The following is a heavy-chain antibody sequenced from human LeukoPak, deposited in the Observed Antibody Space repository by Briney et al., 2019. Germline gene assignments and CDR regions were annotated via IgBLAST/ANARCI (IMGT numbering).Heavy chain of an antibody. Sequence: GWSLRLSCVATGFIFSNYWKHWVRQAPGKGVVGVSRVNNDGSRTTYADSVKGGLTLYRQNDQHTLYLQMNSLRDEDTAVYYCAKGGLRVTDYWGQGTLVTVSS. CDR2: VNNDGSRT. J-gene: IGHJ4*02. CDR3: AKGGLRVTDY. V-gene: IGHV3-74*03. CDR1: GFIFSNYW. D-gene: IGHD5/OR15-5a*01.